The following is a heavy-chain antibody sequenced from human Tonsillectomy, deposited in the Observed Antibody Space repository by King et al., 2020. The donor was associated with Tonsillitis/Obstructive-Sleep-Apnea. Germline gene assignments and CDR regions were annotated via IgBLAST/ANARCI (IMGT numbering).Heavy chain of an antibody. CDR3: ARDHSMNSSSWTGWFDP. Sequence: VQLVESGAEVKKPGASVKVSCKASGYTFSSYYMHWVRQAPGQGLEWMGIINPSGDSTSYAQKFQGRVTMTRETSTSTVYMELSSLRSEDTAVYYCARDHSMNSSSWTGWFDPWGQGTLVTVSS. CDR1: GYTFSSYY. CDR2: INPSGDST. V-gene: IGHV1-46*01. J-gene: IGHJ5*02. D-gene: IGHD6-13*01.